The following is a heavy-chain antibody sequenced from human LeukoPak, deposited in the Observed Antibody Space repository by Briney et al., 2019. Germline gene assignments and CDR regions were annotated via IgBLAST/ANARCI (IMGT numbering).Heavy chain of an antibody. J-gene: IGHJ5*02. D-gene: IGHD3-10*01. CDR3: ARHSARDWFDP. Sequence: SETLSLTCTVSGDSMSTYYWGWIRQPPGKGLEWIGSIYHSGSTYYNPSLKSRVTISVDTSKNQFSLKLSSVTAADTAVYYCARHSARDWFDPWGQGTLVTVSS. CDR2: IYHSGST. CDR1: GDSMSTYY. V-gene: IGHV4-39*01.